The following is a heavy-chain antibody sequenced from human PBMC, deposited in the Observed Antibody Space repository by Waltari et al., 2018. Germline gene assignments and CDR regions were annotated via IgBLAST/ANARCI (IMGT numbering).Heavy chain of an antibody. CDR3: ARAVYCSSTSCSEEGLDY. J-gene: IGHJ4*02. V-gene: IGHV4-31*03. Sequence: QVQLQESGPGLVKPSQTLSLTCTVSGGSISSGGYYWSWIRTHPGTGLEWIGYIYHSGSTYYNPSLKSRVTISVDRSKNQFSLKLSSVTAADTAVYYCARAVYCSSTSCSEEGLDYWGQGTLVTVSS. CDR2: IYHSGST. D-gene: IGHD2-2*01. CDR1: GGSISSGGYY.